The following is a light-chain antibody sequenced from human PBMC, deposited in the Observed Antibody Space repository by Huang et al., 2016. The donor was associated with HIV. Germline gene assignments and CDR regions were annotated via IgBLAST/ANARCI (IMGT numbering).Light chain of an antibody. CDR2: AAS. CDR1: QDISSY. V-gene: IGKV1-9*01. CDR3: QQLYSFPIT. J-gene: IGKJ5*01. Sequence: IQLTQSPSSLSASVGDRVTITCRASQDISSYLSWYQQRPGEAPQLLIFAASTLHSGVPSRFSGSGSGTDFSLTVNSLQSEDFAVYYWQQLYSFPITFGQGTRVEIK.